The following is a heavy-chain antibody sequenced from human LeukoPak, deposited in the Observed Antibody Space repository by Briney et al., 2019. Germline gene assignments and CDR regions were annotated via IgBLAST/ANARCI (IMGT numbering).Heavy chain of an antibody. CDR3: ARRAPKYSNYVKVLFYYYVDV. CDR1: GVYVSSTNFY. Sequence: RPSETLSLTCTVSGVYVSSTNFYWDWVRQPPGKGLEWIVSIYYSGTTYYNPSLYSRVTMSVDMSKNQFSLKLTSVTAADTAVYYCARRAPKYSNYVKVLFYYYVDVWGKGTTVTVSS. D-gene: IGHD4-11*01. CDR2: IYYSGTT. J-gene: IGHJ6*03. V-gene: IGHV4-39*07.